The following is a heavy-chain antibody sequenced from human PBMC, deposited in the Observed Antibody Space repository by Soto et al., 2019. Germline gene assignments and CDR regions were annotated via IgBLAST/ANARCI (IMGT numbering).Heavy chain of an antibody. CDR1: GGSIRRYY. J-gene: IGHJ6*02. D-gene: IGHD3-3*01. V-gene: IGHV4-4*07. CDR2: IYTSGTT. Sequence: QVQLQQSGPGLVKPSETLSLTCTVSGGSIRRYYWSWIRQPAGKALEWIGRIYTSGTTNYNPSLKSRVTILLDTYKNQFSLDLSSVTAADTAVYYCAMEGSSGFGMAVWGQGTTVTVSS. CDR3: AMEGSSGFGMAV.